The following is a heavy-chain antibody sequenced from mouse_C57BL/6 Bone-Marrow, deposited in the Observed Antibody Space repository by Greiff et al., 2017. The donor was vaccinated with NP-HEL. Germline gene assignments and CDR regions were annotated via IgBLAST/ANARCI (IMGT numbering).Heavy chain of an antibody. CDR1: GYAFTNYL. J-gene: IGHJ4*01. V-gene: IGHV1-54*01. CDR3: ARDLLH. CDR2: INPGSGGT. Sequence: VQLQQSGAELVRPGTSVKVSCKASGYAFTNYLIEWVKQRPGQGLEWIGVINPGSGGTNYNEKFKGKATLTADKSSSTAYMQLSSLTSEDSAVYFCARDLLHWCKGTSVTVSS. D-gene: IGHD2-1*01.